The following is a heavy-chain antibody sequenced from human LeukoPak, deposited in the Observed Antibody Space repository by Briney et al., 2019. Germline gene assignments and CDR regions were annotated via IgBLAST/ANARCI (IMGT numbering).Heavy chain of an antibody. CDR2: IRYDGNNK. V-gene: IGHV3-30*02. Sequence: GGSLRLSCAASGFTFSDYSMHWVRQAPGKGLNWVAFIRYDGNNKYYADSVKSRFTISRDNSKNMLYLEMNSLSTEDTAVYYCAKVRYCSGVNCYPDDNWGQGTLVTVSS. CDR1: GFTFSDYS. J-gene: IGHJ4*02. D-gene: IGHD2-15*01. CDR3: AKVRYCSGVNCYPDDN.